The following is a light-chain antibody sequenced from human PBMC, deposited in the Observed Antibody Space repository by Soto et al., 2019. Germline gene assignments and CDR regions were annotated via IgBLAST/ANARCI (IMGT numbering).Light chain of an antibody. CDR3: QQYYSYQLT. CDR1: QGISSY. CDR2: AAS. Sequence: AIRMTQSPSSFSASTGDRVTITCRASQGISSYLAWYRQKPGKAPKLLIYAASTLQSGVPSRFSGSGSGTDFTLTISCLQSEDFATYYCQQYYSYQLTFGGGTKVEIK. V-gene: IGKV1-8*01. J-gene: IGKJ4*01.